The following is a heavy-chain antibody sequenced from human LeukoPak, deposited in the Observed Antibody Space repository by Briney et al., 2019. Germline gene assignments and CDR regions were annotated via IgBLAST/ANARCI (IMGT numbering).Heavy chain of an antibody. CDR2: ISSSSSYI. CDR3: ARSSSGLPVN. V-gene: IGHV3-21*01. Sequence: PGGSLRLSCAASGFTFSSYSMNWVRQAPGEGREWVSSISSSSSYIYYADSVKGRFTISRDNAKNSLYLQMNSLRAEDTAVYYCARSSSGLPVNWGQGTLVTVSS. J-gene: IGHJ4*02. CDR1: GFTFSSYS. D-gene: IGHD3-10*01.